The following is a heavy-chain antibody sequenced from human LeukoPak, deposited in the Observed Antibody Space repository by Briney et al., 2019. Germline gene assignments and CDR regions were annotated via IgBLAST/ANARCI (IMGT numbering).Heavy chain of an antibody. CDR3: ARDLEAAGYFDN. V-gene: IGHV4-61*02. CDR2: IYTSGNT. D-gene: IGHD6-13*01. CDR1: GGSISSGGYY. J-gene: IGHJ4*02. Sequence: SQTLSLPCTVSGGSISSGGYYWSWIRQPAGKGLEWIGRIYTSGNTNYNPSLKSRVTMSVDTSKNQFSLKLTSVTAADTAVYYCARDLEAAGYFDNWGQGTLVTVSS.